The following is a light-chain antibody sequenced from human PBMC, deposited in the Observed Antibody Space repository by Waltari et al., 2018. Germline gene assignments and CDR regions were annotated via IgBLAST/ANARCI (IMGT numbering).Light chain of an antibody. CDR1: KLGDKY. J-gene: IGLJ1*01. CDR2: QDT. CDR3: QAWDSSTPYV. Sequence: SYELTQPPSVSVSPGQTASITCSGDKLGDKYACWYQQKPGQSPVLVIYQDTKRPSGIPERFAGSNSGNTATRTIGGTQAMDEADYYCQAWDSSTPYVFGPGTKVTVL. V-gene: IGLV3-1*01.